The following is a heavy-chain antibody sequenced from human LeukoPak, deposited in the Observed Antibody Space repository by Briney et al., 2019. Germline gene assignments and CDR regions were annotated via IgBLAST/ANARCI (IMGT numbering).Heavy chain of an antibody. Sequence: ASVKVSCKASGGTFSSYSISWVRQAPGQGLEWIGWINPNSGDTNYAQKFQDRVTMTRDTSISTAYIELNFLRSDDTAVFYCARGDYYGSPKVVAAWGQGTLVTVSS. CDR2: INPNSGDT. D-gene: IGHD3-10*01. CDR3: ARGDYYGSPKVVAA. J-gene: IGHJ5*02. CDR1: GGTFSSYS. V-gene: IGHV1-2*02.